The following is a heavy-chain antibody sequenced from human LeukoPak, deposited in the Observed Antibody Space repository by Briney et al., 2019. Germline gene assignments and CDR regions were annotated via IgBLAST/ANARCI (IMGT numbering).Heavy chain of an antibody. CDR1: GFTVSNSY. J-gene: IGHJ4*02. Sequence: GGSPRLSCAASGFTVSNSYLSWVRQAPGKGLEWVSVIYTDGSTFYADSVKGRFTISRDNSKNTLYLQMSSLRAEDTAVYYCARDRGFYDTSPPDWGQGTLVTVSS. CDR3: ARDRGFYDTSPPD. V-gene: IGHV3-53*01. D-gene: IGHD3-22*01. CDR2: IYTDGST.